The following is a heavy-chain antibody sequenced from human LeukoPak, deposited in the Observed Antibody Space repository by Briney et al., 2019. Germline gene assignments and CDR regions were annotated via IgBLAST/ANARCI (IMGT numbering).Heavy chain of an antibody. CDR3: ARDLAGHYYGSGSSFDY. CDR2: TKQDGTEK. J-gene: IGHJ4*02. V-gene: IGHV3-7*01. D-gene: IGHD3-10*01. Sequence: GGSLRLSCAASGFTFRNYWMSWVRQAPGKGLEWVANTKQDGTEKYYVDSVKGQFTISRDNAKNSLFLQMDSLRAEDTAVYYCARDLAGHYYGSGSSFDYWGQGTLVTVS. CDR1: GFTFRNYW.